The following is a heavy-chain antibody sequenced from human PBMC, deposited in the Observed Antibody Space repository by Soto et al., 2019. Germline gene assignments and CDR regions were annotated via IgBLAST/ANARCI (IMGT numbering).Heavy chain of an antibody. CDR1: GASISGFY. J-gene: IGHJ5*02. D-gene: IGHD1-1*01. Sequence: PSETLSLTCTVSGASISGFYWSWIRKSAGKGLEWIGRIYATGTTDYNPSLKSRVMMSVDTSKKQFSLKLRSVAAADTAVYYCVRDGTKTLRDWFDPWGQGISVTVSS. V-gene: IGHV4-4*07. CDR3: VRDGTKTLRDWFDP. CDR2: IYATGTT.